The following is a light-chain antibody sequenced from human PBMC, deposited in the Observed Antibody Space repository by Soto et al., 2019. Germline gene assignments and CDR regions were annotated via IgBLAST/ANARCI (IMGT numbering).Light chain of an antibody. CDR1: QNIKSY. CDR3: QQTYSTPWT. V-gene: IGKV1-39*01. Sequence: DIPMTQSPSSLSASVGDRVTITCRASQNIKSYLNWYQQKPGKAPKLLIYAASTLQGGVPSRFSGSGSGTDFALTVSGLQPEDFAVYYCQQTYSTPWTFGQGAKVEIK. J-gene: IGKJ1*01. CDR2: AAS.